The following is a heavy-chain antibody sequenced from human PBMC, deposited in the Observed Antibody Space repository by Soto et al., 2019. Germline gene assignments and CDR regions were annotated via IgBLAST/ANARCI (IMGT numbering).Heavy chain of an antibody. Sequence: ASLKVSCKASGYTFTSYGISWVRQAPGQGLERMGWISAYNRNTNYAQKLQGRVTMTTDTSTSTAYMELRSLRSDDTAVYYCEMGRGYSYRQYFEYWGHGTVVTGSS. CDR2: ISAYNRNT. D-gene: IGHD5-18*01. J-gene: IGHJ4*01. CDR3: EMGRGYSYRQYFEY. CDR1: GYTFTSYG. V-gene: IGHV1-18*01.